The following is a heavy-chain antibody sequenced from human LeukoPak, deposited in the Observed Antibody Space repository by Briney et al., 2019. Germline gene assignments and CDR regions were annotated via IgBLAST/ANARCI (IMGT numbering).Heavy chain of an antibody. CDR1: GYTFTRYA. CDR2: INTNTGNP. J-gene: IGHJ4*02. CDR3: ARDFDSSGYYAYFDY. Sequence: ASVKVSCKASGYTFTRYAINWVRQAPGQGLEWMGWINTNTGNPTYAQGFTGRFVFSLDTSVSTAYLQISSLKAEDTAVYYCARDFDSSGYYAYFDYWGQGTLVTVSS. D-gene: IGHD3-22*01. V-gene: IGHV7-4-1*02.